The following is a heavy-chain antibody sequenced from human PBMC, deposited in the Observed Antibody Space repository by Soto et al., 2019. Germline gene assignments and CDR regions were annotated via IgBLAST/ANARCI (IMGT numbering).Heavy chain of an antibody. J-gene: IGHJ4*02. V-gene: IGHV3-23*01. CDR1: GFTFSSYA. CDR3: AGLGRDTAMVTDY. D-gene: IGHD5-18*01. Sequence: TGGSLRLSCAASGFTFSSYAMSWVRQAPGKGLEWVSAISGSGGSTYYADSVKGRFTISRDNSKNTLYLQMNSLRAEDTAVYYCAGLGRDTAMVTDYWGQGTLVTVSS. CDR2: ISGSGGST.